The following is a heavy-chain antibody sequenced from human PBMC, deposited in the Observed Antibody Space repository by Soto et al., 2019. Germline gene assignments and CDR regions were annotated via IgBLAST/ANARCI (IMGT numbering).Heavy chain of an antibody. D-gene: IGHD3-3*01. J-gene: IGHJ4*02. V-gene: IGHV4-30-2*01. CDR3: ARHRGRFLTFYFDY. CDR1: GGSISSGGYS. Sequence: SETLSLTCAVSGGSISSGGYSWSWIRQPPGKGLEWIGYIYHSGSTYYNPSLKSRVTISVDTSKNQFSLKLSSVTAADTAVYYCARHRGRFLTFYFDYWGQGTLVTVSS. CDR2: IYHSGST.